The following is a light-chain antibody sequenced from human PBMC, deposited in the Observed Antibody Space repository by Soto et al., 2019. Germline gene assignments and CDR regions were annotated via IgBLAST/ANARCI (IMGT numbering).Light chain of an antibody. Sequence: EIVSTHSPATLSLSPVERATLSCRASQSVSSNLAWYQQKPGQAPRLLIYGASTRATGIPARFSGSGSGTEFTLTISSLQSEDFAVYYCQQYNNWPRTFGQGTKVDIK. V-gene: IGKV3-15*01. CDR3: QQYNNWPRT. CDR2: GAS. J-gene: IGKJ1*01. CDR1: QSVSSN.